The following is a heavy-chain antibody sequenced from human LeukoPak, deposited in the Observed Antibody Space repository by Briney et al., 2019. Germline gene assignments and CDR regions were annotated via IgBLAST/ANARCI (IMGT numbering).Heavy chain of an antibody. CDR3: ARSYRSRRRGAFDV. CDR2: IYYTGST. D-gene: IGHD6-13*01. CDR1: VVAPSAED. Sequence: PSETLSLTCTVSVVAPSAEDWTSIGQPPGKGLEWIGNIYYTGSTNYNPSLKSRVTISVDTSKNQFSLRLSSVAAADTAVYYCARSYRSRRRGAFDVWGQGTMVTVSS. J-gene: IGHJ3*01. V-gene: IGHV4-59*01.